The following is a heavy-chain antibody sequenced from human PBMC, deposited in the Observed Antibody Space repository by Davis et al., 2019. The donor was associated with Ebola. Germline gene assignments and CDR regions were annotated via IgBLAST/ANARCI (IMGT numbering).Heavy chain of an antibody. CDR1: GGSISSGSYY. V-gene: IGHV4-61*09. D-gene: IGHD3-22*01. CDR2: IYTSGST. CDR3: ARVPTYYYDSSGRDAGIDY. Sequence: PSETLSLTCTVSGGSISSGSYYWSWIRQPAGKGLEWIGHIYTSGSTNYNPSLKSRVTISVDTSKNQFSLKLSSVTAADTAVYYCARVPTYYYDSSGRDAGIDYWGQGTLVTVSS. J-gene: IGHJ4*02.